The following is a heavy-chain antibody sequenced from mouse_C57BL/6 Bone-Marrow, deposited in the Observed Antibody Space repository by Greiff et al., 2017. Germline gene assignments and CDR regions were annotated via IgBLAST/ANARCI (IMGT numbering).Heavy chain of an antibody. CDR2: IHPNSGST. V-gene: IGHV1-64*01. CDR1: GYTFTSYW. Sequence: QVQLQQPGAELVKPGASVKLSCKASGYTFTSYWMHWVKQRPGQGLEWIGMIHPNSGSTNYNETFKSKATLTVDKSSSTAYMQLRSLTSADSAVYYCAREKIGYDGYGDVWGTGTTVTVSA. CDR3: AREKIGYDGYGDV. D-gene: IGHD1-2*01. J-gene: IGHJ1*03.